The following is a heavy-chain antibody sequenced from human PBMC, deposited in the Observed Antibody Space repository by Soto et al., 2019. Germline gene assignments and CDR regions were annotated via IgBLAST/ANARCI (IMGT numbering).Heavy chain of an antibody. CDR3: AKATRGGAATLIRDY. D-gene: IGHD6-13*01. Sequence: EVQLLESGGGLVQPGGSLRLSCAAAGFTFSIYAMSWVRQAPGKGLEWVSAISGGGGSTYYADSVKGRFTISRDNPKNTLYLKMNSLRADDTAVYYCAKATRGGAATLIRDYWGQGTLVTVSS. CDR1: GFTFSIYA. J-gene: IGHJ4*02. CDR2: ISGGGGST. V-gene: IGHV3-23*01.